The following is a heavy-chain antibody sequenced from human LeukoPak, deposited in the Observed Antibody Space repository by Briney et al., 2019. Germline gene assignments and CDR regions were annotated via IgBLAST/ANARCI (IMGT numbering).Heavy chain of an antibody. CDR1: GFTFSDYH. CDR2: ISSSGSTI. CDR3: AKDKDLRYVVTTYSSWFDP. V-gene: IGHV3-11*04. Sequence: GGSLRLSCAASGFTFSDYHMSWVRQAPGKGLEWVSYISSSGSTIYYADSVKGRFTSSRDNPKNTLYLQMNSLRAEDTAVYYCAKDKDLRYVVTTYSSWFDPWGQGTLVTVSS. J-gene: IGHJ5*02. D-gene: IGHD2-21*02.